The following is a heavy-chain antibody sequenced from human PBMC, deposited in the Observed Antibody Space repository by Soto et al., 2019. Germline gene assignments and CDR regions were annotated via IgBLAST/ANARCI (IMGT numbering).Heavy chain of an antibody. J-gene: IGHJ4*02. CDR3: ARASWKFADPYHFDF. CDR2: IYPGDSDT. V-gene: IGHV5-51*01. D-gene: IGHD1-1*01. Sequence: PGESLKISCKGSGYSFTTYWIGWVRQMPGKGLEWMGIIYPGDSDTRYSPSFRGQVTISADNSISTAYLQWGSLKASDTAMYYCARASWKFADPYHFDFWGQGTLVTVSS. CDR1: GYSFTTYW.